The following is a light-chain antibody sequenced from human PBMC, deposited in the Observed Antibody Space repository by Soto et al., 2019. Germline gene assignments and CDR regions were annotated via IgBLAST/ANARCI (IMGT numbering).Light chain of an antibody. V-gene: IGLV1-40*01. Sequence: QSVLTQPPSVSGAPGQRVTLSCTGSNSNIGAGFDVHWYQQLPGTAPKLLIYDDTNRPSGVPDRFFGSKSGTSASLAITGLQAEDEADYYCQSYDTSLSGGVFGGGTKLTVL. J-gene: IGLJ3*02. CDR3: QSYDTSLSGGV. CDR2: DDT. CDR1: NSNIGAGFD.